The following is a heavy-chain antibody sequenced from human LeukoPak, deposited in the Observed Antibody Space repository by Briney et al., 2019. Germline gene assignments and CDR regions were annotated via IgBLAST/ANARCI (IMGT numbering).Heavy chain of an antibody. V-gene: IGHV3-53*01. D-gene: IGHD5-24*01. CDR1: GFTVSSNY. CDR2: ISDSGDNT. CDR3: ARDSGDGYPLDY. Sequence: GGSLRLSCAASGFTVSSNYMSWVRQAPGKGLEWVSAISDSGDNTYYADSVRGRFTISRDNSMNTLYLQMNTLRAEDTAVYYCARDSGDGYPLDYWGQGTLVTVSS. J-gene: IGHJ4*02.